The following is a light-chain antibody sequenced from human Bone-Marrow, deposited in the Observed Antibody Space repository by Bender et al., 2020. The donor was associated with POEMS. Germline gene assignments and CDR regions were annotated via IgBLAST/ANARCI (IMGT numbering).Light chain of an antibody. CDR1: SSDLGSYNY. J-gene: IGLJ2*01. CDR2: DVT. Sequence: QSALSQPASVSGSPEQSITISCTGTSSDLGSYNYVSWYQQHPGKAPKLIIFDVTRRPSGVSDRFSASKSGNTASLAISGLRSDDEADYYYATWDDSPSAHVVFGGGTKLTVL. V-gene: IGLV2-14*03. CDR3: ATWDDSPSAHVV.